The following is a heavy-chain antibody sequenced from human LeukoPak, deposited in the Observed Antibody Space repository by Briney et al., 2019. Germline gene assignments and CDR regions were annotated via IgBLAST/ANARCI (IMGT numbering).Heavy chain of an antibody. CDR3: ASRWAPRDWEPDAFDI. V-gene: IGHV3-11*04. Sequence: GGSLRLSCAASGFTFSDYYMSWIRQSPGKGLEWVSYISSSGNTIFYADSVKGRFTLPRDNTKNSLYLQMNSLRAEDTAVYYCASRWAPRDWEPDAFDIGGQGTMVTVSP. CDR2: ISSSGNTI. CDR1: GFTFSDYY. J-gene: IGHJ3*02. D-gene: IGHD1-14*01.